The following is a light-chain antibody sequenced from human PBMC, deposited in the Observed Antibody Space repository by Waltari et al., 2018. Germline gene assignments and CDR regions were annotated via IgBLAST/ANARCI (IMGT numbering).Light chain of an antibody. CDR3: AAWDDSLSGPSVV. Sequence: QSVLPQPPSASGPPGPRVTISCSGRCSNIGSNYLYWYQQLPGTAPKLLLYRNNQRPSGVPDRFSGSKSGTSASLAISGLRSEDEADYYCAAWDDSLSGPSVVFGGGTKLTVL. J-gene: IGLJ2*01. V-gene: IGLV1-47*01. CDR2: RNN. CDR1: CSNIGSNY.